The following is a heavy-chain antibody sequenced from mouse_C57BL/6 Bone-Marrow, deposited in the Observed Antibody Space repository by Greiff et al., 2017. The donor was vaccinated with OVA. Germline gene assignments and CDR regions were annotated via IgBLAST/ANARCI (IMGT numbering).Heavy chain of an antibody. D-gene: IGHD2-4*01. J-gene: IGHJ2*01. V-gene: IGHV1-59*01. Sequence: QVQLQQPGAELVRPGTSVKLSCKASGYTFTSYWMHWVKQRPGQGLEWIGVIDPSDSYTNYNQKFKGKATLTVDTSSSTAYMQLSSLTSEDSAVYYCARSPYDYDALFDYWGQGTTLTVSS. CDR3: ARSPYDYDALFDY. CDR2: IDPSDSYT. CDR1: GYTFTSYW.